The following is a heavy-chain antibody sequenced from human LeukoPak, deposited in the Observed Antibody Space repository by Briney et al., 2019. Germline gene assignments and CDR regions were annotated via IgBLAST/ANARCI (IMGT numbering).Heavy chain of an antibody. Sequence: GGSLRLSCAASGFTFSSIWMSWVRQAPGKGLEWVASTDTTSQYIFYPDSVKGRFTISRDNTRNSLYLQMHSLRAEDSGLYYCARSDRDSDWFIDDYWGQGTLVTVSS. D-gene: IGHD3-9*01. CDR2: TDTTSQYI. J-gene: IGHJ4*02. V-gene: IGHV3-21*01. CDR3: ARSDRDSDWFIDDY. CDR1: GFTFSSIW.